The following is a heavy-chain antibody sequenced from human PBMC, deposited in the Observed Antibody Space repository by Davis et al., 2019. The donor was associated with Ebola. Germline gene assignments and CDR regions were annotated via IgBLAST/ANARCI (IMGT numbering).Heavy chain of an antibody. V-gene: IGHV4-34*01. J-gene: IGHJ6*02. CDR1: GGSFSGYY. CDR3: ARGGYYGSGGYYYYYGMDV. Sequence: SETLSLTCAVYGGSFSGYYWSWIRQPPGKGLEWIGEINHSGSTNYNPSFKSRVTIPVDKSKNQFSLKLSSVTAADTAVYYCARGGYYGSGGYYYYYGMDVWGQGTTVTVSS. D-gene: IGHD3-10*01. CDR2: INHSGST.